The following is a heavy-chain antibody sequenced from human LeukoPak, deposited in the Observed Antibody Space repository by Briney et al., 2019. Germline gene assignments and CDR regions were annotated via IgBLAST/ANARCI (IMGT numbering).Heavy chain of an antibody. CDR1: GFTFSSYW. D-gene: IGHD2-2*01. Sequence: GGSLRLSCAASGFTFSSYWMTWFRQAPGKGLEWLANIKQDGSDKYYMDSVKVRFTISRDNAKNSLYLQMNSLSAEDTAVYYCARNGAKYCSTTSCYMDVWGKGTTVTVSS. CDR3: ARNGAKYCSTTSCYMDV. CDR2: IKQDGSDK. J-gene: IGHJ6*04. V-gene: IGHV3-7*01.